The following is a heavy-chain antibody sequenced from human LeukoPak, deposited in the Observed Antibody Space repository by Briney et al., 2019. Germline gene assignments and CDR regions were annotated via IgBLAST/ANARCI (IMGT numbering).Heavy chain of an antibody. V-gene: IGHV2-70*01. CDR3: ARSTTVTTSFDY. CDR1: GCSLSTSARY. CDR2: IDWDDDK. Sequence: SGPALVNPAETLRLICTFSGCSLSTSARYVIWIREHLGQALKGLTLIDWDDDKYYRTSLKTRLTISKDTSKNQVVLTMTNMDPVDTATYYCARSTTVTTSFDYWGQGTLVTVSS. D-gene: IGHD4-17*01. J-gene: IGHJ4*02.